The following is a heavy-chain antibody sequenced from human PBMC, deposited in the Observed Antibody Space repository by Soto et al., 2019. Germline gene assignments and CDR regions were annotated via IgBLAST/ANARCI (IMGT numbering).Heavy chain of an antibody. V-gene: IGHV1-69*06. CDR3: ARVRGGTREWYWFAY. Sequence: QVHLLQSGAEVKKPGSSVKVSCKVSGGTFSTYPISWVRQAPGRGLEWVGEISPIFATSNVAQKFKGRVTITADKSTSTSFMEVSSLRPEDTALYYCARVRGGTREWYWFAYWGQGTLVTVSS. J-gene: IGHJ4*02. D-gene: IGHD3-3*01. CDR2: ISPIFATS. CDR1: GGTFSTYP.